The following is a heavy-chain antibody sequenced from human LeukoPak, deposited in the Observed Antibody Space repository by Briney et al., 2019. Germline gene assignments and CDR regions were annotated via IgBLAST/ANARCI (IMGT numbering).Heavy chain of an antibody. CDR1: GFTFSSYA. J-gene: IGHJ4*02. CDR2: ISGSGGST. CDR3: AKGYYYDSSGYFDY. D-gene: IGHD3-22*01. V-gene: IGHV3-23*01. Sequence: GGSLRLSCAASGFTFSSYAMSWVRQAPGKGLEWVSAISGSGGSTYYADSVKGRFTVSRDNSKNTLYLQMNSLRAEDTAVYYCAKGYYYDSSGYFDYWGQGTLVTVSS.